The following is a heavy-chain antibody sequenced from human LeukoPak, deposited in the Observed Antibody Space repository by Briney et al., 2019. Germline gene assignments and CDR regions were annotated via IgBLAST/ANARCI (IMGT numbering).Heavy chain of an antibody. CDR2: IKQDGSGE. CDR3: TTGYSSGWYNEGNY. D-gene: IGHD6-19*01. V-gene: IGHV3-7*01. CDR1: GFTFSRYW. Sequence: GGSLRLSCVASGFTFSRYWMSWVRQAPGKGLEWVAKIKQDGSGEYYLDSVKGRFTISRDNAKNSLYLQMNSLRDDDTVVYFCTTGYSSGWYNEGNYWGQGTLVTVSS. J-gene: IGHJ4*02.